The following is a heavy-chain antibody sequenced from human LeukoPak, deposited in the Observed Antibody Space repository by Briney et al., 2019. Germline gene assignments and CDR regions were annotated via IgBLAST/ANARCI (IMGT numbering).Heavy chain of an antibody. CDR1: GDSVSRSDSY. CDR3: ARRRYYDGSGYLE. J-gene: IGHJ1*01. V-gene: IGHV4-39*01. CDR2: IYYSGRT. D-gene: IGHD3-22*01. Sequence: PSETLSLTCSVSGDSVSRSDSYWDWIRRPPGKGLEWIGTIYYSGRTYYSPSLKSRVTMSVDPSNTQFSLNLRSVTAADTALYYCARRRYYDGSGYLEWGQGTLLSVSS.